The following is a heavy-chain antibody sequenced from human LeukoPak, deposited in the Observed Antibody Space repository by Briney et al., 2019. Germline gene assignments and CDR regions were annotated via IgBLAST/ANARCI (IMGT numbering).Heavy chain of an antibody. CDR3: ARGLRRPPEYYFDY. CDR1: GVPISSRGYY. V-gene: IGHV4-39*07. J-gene: IGHJ4*02. CDR2: INHSGST. Sequence: SETLSLTCTVSGVPISSRGYYWRWIRQPPGKGLEWIGEINHSGSTNYNPSLKSRVTISVDTSKNQFSLKLSSVAAADTAVYYCARGLRRPPEYYFDYWGQGTLVTVSS. D-gene: IGHD4-17*01.